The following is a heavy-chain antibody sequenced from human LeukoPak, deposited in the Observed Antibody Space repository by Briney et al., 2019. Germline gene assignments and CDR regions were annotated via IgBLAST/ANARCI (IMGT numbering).Heavy chain of an antibody. CDR2: LSGSGYNT. J-gene: IGHJ4*02. Sequence: GGSLRLSCAASGFTFSSHALSWVRRAPGKGLEWVSSLSGSGYNTYYADSVKGRFTISRDNSKNTLYLQMNSLRAEDTAVYYCAKASQERHFDYWGQGTLVTVSS. CDR1: GFTFSSHA. CDR3: AKASQERHFDY. V-gene: IGHV3-23*01. D-gene: IGHD1-26*01.